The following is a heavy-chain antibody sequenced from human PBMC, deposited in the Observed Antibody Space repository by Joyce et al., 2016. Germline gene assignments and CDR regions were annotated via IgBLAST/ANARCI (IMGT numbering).Heavy chain of an antibody. CDR1: GGSITSSYF. J-gene: IGHJ6*02. Sequence: QLQLQESGPGLVKPSETLSLTCSISGGSITSSYFWGWIRQAPGKGLEWVGTISYSGNSGGSYHNSALDSRVTLSLDSSKNQFSLKLTSVSATDTATYFCARVIPRQSFHYGMDVWGRGTMVTVSS. V-gene: IGHV4-39*01. D-gene: IGHD2-21*01. CDR3: ARVIPRQSFHYGMDV. CDR2: ISYSGNSGGS.